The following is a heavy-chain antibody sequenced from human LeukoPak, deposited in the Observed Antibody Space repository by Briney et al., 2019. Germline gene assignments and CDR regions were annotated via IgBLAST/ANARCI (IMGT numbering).Heavy chain of an antibody. CDR1: GFTFSSYA. CDR2: ISGSGGST. D-gene: IGHD3-10*01. J-gene: IGHJ6*02. CDR3: ANDLFGSGSYYNPPYYYYGMDV. Sequence: GGSLRLSCAASGFTFSSYAMSWVRQAPGKGLEWVSAISGSGGSTYYADSVKGRFTISRDNSKNTLYLQMNSLRAEDTAVYYCANDLFGSGSYYNPPYYYYGMDVWGQGTTVTVSS. V-gene: IGHV3-23*01.